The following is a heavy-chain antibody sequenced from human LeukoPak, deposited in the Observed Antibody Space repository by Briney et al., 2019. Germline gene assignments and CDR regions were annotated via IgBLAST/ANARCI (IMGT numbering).Heavy chain of an antibody. CDR3: ARLRALSGHRGAFDI. CDR1: GGSFSSYY. J-gene: IGHJ3*02. V-gene: IGHV4-34*01. CDR2: INHSGST. Sequence: PSETLSLTCDVYGGSFSSYYWNWIRQPPGKGLEWIGEINHSGSTNYNPSLKSRVTISVDTSDNRFSLHLSSVNAADTAIYYCARLRALSGHRGAFDIWGQGTLVTVSS. D-gene: IGHD5/OR15-5a*01.